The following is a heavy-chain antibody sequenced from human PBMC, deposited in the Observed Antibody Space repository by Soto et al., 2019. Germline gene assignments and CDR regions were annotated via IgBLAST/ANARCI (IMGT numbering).Heavy chain of an antibody. Sequence: PLNGDCKSAAYVFTSYAVHWVRQAPGHGLEWMGWINGGTGKTKVSQHFQGRLTLDRDTSASTAFLELRSLRIEDTAVYYCMRESGNWNAGKFDPRGQGTLVTVYS. D-gene: IGHD1-1*01. CDR1: AYVFTSYA. V-gene: IGHV1-3*01. J-gene: IGHJ5*01. CDR3: MRESGNWNAGKFDP. CDR2: INGGTGKT.